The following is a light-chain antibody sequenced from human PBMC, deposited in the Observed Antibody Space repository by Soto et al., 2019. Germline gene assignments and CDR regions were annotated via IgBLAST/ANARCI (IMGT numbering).Light chain of an antibody. J-gene: IGKJ1*01. CDR3: QQYGTSPRA. CDR2: GTS. V-gene: IGKV3-20*01. Sequence: ENVLTQSPGTLSLSPGERATLSCRASQSVTNNFFAWYQQKPGQAPRLLIYGTSNRATGTPDRFSGSGSGTDFTLTISRLEPEDFAVYYCQQYGTSPRAFGPGTKVEIK. CDR1: QSVTNNF.